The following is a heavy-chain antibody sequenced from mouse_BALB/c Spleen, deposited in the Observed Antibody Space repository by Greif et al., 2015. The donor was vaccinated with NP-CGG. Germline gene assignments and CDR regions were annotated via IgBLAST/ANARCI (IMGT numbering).Heavy chain of an antibody. D-gene: IGHD1-1*01. Sequence: VKLMESGPSLVAPSQSLSITCTVSGFSLTGYGINWVRQPPGKGLEWLGMIWGDGSTDYNSALKSRLSISKDNSKSQVFLKMNSLQTDDTARYYCARGDYGSSLYYAMDYWGQGTSVTVSS. J-gene: IGHJ4*01. CDR2: IWGDGST. CDR3: ARGDYGSSLYYAMDY. V-gene: IGHV2-6-7*01. CDR1: GFSLTGYG.